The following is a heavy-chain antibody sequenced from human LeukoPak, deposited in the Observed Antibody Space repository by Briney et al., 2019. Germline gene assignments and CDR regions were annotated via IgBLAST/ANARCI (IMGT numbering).Heavy chain of an antibody. Sequence: GGSLRLSCAASGFTFSNYAMSWVRQAPGKGLEWVSAISGSGGSTYYADSVKGRFTISRDNSKNTLYLQMNSLRAEDTAVYYCTKRETYDFWSAYHDFWGQGTLVTVSS. CDR3: TKRETYDFWSAYHDF. V-gene: IGHV3-23*01. CDR1: GFTFSNYA. CDR2: ISGSGGST. D-gene: IGHD3-3*01. J-gene: IGHJ4*02.